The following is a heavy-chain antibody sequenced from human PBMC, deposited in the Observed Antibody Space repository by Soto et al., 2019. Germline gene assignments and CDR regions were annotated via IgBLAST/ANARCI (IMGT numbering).Heavy chain of an antibody. V-gene: IGHV4-59*01. Sequence: QVQLQESGPGLVKPSETLSLTCTVSGDSISTYYWSWLRQPPGKGLEWIGYIYYSGSTNYNPSLKSRVTISVDTSKNQFSLNLSSVTAADTAVYYCARGPVTRWFNYWGQGTLVTVSS. CDR2: IYYSGST. CDR3: ARGPVTRWFNY. J-gene: IGHJ4*02. CDR1: GDSISTYY. D-gene: IGHD3-16*01.